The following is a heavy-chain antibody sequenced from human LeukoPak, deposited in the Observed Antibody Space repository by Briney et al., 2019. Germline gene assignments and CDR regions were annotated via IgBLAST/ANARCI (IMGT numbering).Heavy chain of an antibody. CDR2: ISYDGSNK. CDR3: ARGRYDSSGYYYYNWLDY. Sequence: GRSLRLSCAASGFTFSSYAMHWVRQAPGKGLEWVAVISYDGSNKYYADSVKGRFTISRDNSKNTLYLQMNSLRAEDTAVYYWARGRYDSSGYYYYNWLDYWGQGTLVTVSS. V-gene: IGHV3-30-3*01. CDR1: GFTFSSYA. J-gene: IGHJ4*02. D-gene: IGHD3-22*01.